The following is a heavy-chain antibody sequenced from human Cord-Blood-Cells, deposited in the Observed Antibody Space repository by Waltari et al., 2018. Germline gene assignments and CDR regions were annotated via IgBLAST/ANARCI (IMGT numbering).Heavy chain of an antibody. CDR2: INHSGST. Sequence: QVQLQQWGAGLLKPSETLSLTCAVYGGSFSGYYWSWLRQPPGKGLEWIGEINHSGSTNYNPSLKSRVTISVDTSKNQFSLKLSSVTAADTAVYYCARGYCSSTSCYSSSWYFDYWGQGTLVTVSS. J-gene: IGHJ4*02. D-gene: IGHD2-2*02. CDR1: GGSFSGYY. V-gene: IGHV4-34*01. CDR3: ARGYCSSTSCYSSSWYFDY.